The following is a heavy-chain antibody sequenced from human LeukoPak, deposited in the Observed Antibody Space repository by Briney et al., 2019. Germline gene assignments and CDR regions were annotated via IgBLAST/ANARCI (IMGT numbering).Heavy chain of an antibody. J-gene: IGHJ3*02. V-gene: IGHV1-69*13. D-gene: IGHD3-16*02. CDR2: IIPIFGTA. Sequence: ASVKVSCKASGGTFSSYAISWVRQAPGQGLEWMGRIIPIFGTANYAQKFQGRVTITADESTSTAYMELSSLRSEDTAVYYCARVPNYDYVWGSYRPNAFDIWGQGTMVTVSS. CDR1: GGTFSSYA. CDR3: ARVPNYDYVWGSYRPNAFDI.